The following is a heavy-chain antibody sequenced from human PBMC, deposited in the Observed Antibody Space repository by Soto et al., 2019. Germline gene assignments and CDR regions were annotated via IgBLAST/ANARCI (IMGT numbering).Heavy chain of an antibody. D-gene: IGHD3-22*01. CDR2: INPSGGST. CDR3: ATTYYDSSGTRGDAFDI. Sequence: WASVKVSCKASGYTFTSYYMHWVRQAPGQGLEWMGIINPSGGSTSYAQKFQGRVTMTRDTSTSTVYMELSSLRSEDTAVYYCATTYYDSSGTRGDAFDIWGQGTMVTVSS. CDR1: GYTFTSYY. V-gene: IGHV1-46*01. J-gene: IGHJ3*02.